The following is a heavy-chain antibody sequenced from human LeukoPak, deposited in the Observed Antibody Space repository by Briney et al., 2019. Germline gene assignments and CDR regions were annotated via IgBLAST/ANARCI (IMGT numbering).Heavy chain of an antibody. V-gene: IGHV3-7*01. D-gene: IGHD2-21*02. CDR2: IKQDGSEK. CDR1: GFTFSSYW. CDR3: ARYCGGDCYGMDV. J-gene: IGHJ6*02. Sequence: GGSLRLSCTASGFTFSSYWMSWVRQAPGKGLEWVASIKQDGSEKDYVDSVKGRFTISRDNPKNSLYLQMNSLRAEDTAVYYCARYCGGDCYGMDVWGQGTTVTVSS.